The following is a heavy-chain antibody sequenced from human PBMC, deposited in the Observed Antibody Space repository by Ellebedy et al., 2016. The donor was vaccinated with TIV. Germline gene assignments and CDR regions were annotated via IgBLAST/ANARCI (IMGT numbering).Heavy chain of an antibody. Sequence: ASVKVSCKASGGTFSSYAINWVRQAPGQGLEWMGRIIPILGIANYAQMFQGRVTVIADKSTSTAYMELSSLRSEDTAVYYCAVYSSGASSYCYNGLDVWGQGTTVTVSS. CDR3: AVYSSGASSYCYNGLDV. J-gene: IGHJ6*02. D-gene: IGHD6-19*01. CDR1: GGTFSSYA. CDR2: IIPILGIA. V-gene: IGHV1-69*10.